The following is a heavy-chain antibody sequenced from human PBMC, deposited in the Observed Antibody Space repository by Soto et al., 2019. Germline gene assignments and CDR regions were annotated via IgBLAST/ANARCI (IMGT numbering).Heavy chain of an antibody. CDR1: GFTFSSYS. CDR2: ISSSSSYI. Sequence: PXGSLRLSCAASGFTFSSYSMNWVRQAPGRGLDWVSSISSSSSYIYYADSVKGRFTISRDNAKNSLYLQMNSLRAEDTAVYYCARDDCTNGVCYDSHYYYGMDVWGQGTTVTVSS. D-gene: IGHD2-8*01. J-gene: IGHJ6*02. V-gene: IGHV3-21*01. CDR3: ARDDCTNGVCYDSHYYYGMDV.